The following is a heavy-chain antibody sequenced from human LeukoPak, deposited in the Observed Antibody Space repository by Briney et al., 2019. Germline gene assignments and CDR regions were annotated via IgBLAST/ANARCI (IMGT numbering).Heavy chain of an antibody. CDR2: ISAYNGQT. J-gene: IGHJ5*02. D-gene: IGHD2-2*01. Sequence: ASVKVSCKASGYTFSSYGISWVRQAPGQGLEWMGWISAYNGQTIYAQKLQRRVTTTTDTSTSTAYMELGSLTSDDTAVYYCARDFTPYCSSTSCSWFDPWGQGTLVTVSS. V-gene: IGHV1-18*01. CDR1: GYTFSSYG. CDR3: ARDFTPYCSSTSCSWFDP.